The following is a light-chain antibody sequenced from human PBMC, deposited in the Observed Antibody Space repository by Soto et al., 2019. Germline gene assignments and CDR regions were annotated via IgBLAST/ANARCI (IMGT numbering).Light chain of an antibody. V-gene: IGKV1-39*01. CDR3: QQSYSTFST. J-gene: IGKJ5*01. Sequence: IQMTQSPSSLSASVGDRVTITCRASQSISSYLNWYQQKPGKAPKLLIYAASSLQSGVPSRFSGTGAGTDFTLTISSLQPEDFATYYCQQSYSTFSTFGQGTRLVIK. CDR1: QSISSY. CDR2: AAS.